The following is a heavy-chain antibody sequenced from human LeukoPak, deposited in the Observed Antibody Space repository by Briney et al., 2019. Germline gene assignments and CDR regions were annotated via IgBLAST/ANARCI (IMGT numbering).Heavy chain of an antibody. J-gene: IGHJ4*02. V-gene: IGHV5-51*01. D-gene: IGHD3-3*01. CDR3: ARSSKSAFDY. CDR1: GYTFANYW. CDR2: FYPAESRV. Sequence: GESLKISCKVSGYTFANYWIGSARQMPGKGLEWVGIFYPAESRVRYGPSFRGQVTISVDKSISTAYLQWNSLKASDSAMYYCARSSKSAFDYWGQGTLVSVSS.